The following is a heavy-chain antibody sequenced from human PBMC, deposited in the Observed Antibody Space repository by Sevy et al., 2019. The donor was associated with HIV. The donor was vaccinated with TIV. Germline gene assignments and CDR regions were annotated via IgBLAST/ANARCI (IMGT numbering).Heavy chain of an antibody. CDR3: ARAVAYCSSTSCWSFYYYGMNV. CDR1: EFTFSNYS. D-gene: IGHD2-2*01. CDR2: ISSSSNYI. J-gene: IGHJ6*02. V-gene: IGHV3-21*01. Sequence: GGSLRLSCAASEFTFSNYSMNWVRQAPGKGLEWVSSISSSSNYIYYGDSVKGRFTISRDNAENSLYLQMNSLRAEDTAVHYCARAVAYCSSTSCWSFYYYGMNVWGQGTTVTVSS.